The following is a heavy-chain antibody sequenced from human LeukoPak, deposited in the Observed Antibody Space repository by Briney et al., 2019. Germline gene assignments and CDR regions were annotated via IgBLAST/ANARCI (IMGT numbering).Heavy chain of an antibody. V-gene: IGHV4-34*01. CDR3: ARGSVVPAAIKGGWFDP. J-gene: IGHJ5*02. Sequence: SETLSLTCAVYGGSFSGYYWSWIRQPPGKGLEWIGEINHSGSTSYNPSLKSRVTISVDTSKNQFSLKLSSVTAADTAVYYCARGSVVPAAIKGGWFDPWGQGTLVTVSS. D-gene: IGHD2-2*02. CDR1: GGSFSGYY. CDR2: INHSGST.